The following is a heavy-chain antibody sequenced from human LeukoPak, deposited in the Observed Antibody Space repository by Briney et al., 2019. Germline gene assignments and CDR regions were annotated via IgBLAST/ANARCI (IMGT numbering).Heavy chain of an antibody. Sequence: PGGPLRLSCAASGFTFSSYWMSWVRQAPGKGLEWVANIKQDGSEKYYVDSVKGRFTISRDNAKNSLYLQMNSLRAEDTAMYYCARDRRFGELGVYYFDYWGQGTLVTVSS. CDR2: IKQDGSEK. J-gene: IGHJ4*02. V-gene: IGHV3-7*05. CDR1: GFTFSSYW. D-gene: IGHD3-10*01. CDR3: ARDRRFGELGVYYFDY.